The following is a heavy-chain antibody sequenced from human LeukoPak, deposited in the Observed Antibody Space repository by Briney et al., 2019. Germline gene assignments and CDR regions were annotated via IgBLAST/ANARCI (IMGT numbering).Heavy chain of an antibody. D-gene: IGHD6-6*01. CDR1: GFTFSSYG. J-gene: IGHJ5*02. CDR3: AKETSIVNWFDP. Sequence: SGGSLRLSCAASGFTFSSYGMHWVRQAPGKGLEWVSAISGSGGSTYYADSVKGRFTISRDNSKNTLYLQMNSLRAEDTAVYYCAKETSIVNWFDPWGQGTLVTVSS. V-gene: IGHV3-23*01. CDR2: ISGSGGST.